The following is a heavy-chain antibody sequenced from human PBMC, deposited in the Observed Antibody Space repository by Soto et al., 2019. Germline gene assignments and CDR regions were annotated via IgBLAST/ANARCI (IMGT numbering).Heavy chain of an antibody. CDR1: GFTFSIYA. CDR2: ISGSGGST. D-gene: IGHD6-13*01. CDR3: AKATRGGAATLIRDY. J-gene: IGHJ4*01. Sequence: EVQLLESGGGLVQPGGSLRLSCAAAGFTFSIYAMSWVRQAPGKGLEWVSAISGSGGSTYYADSVKGRFTISSDNSKNTLYLQMNSLTADDTAVYYCAKATRGGAATLIRDYCCHGHMVNVSS. V-gene: IGHV3-23*01.